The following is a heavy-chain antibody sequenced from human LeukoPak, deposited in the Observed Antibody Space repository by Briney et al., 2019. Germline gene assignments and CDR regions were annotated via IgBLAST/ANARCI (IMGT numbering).Heavy chain of an antibody. CDR3: TRGYCSGGSCQNWFDP. CDR1: GFTFGDYA. Sequence: TGGSLRLSCTASGFTFGDYAMSWFRQAPGKGLEWVGFIRSKAYGGTREYAASVKGRFTISRDDSKSIAYLQMNSLKTEDTAVYYCTRGYCSGGSCQNWFDPWGQGTLVTVSS. V-gene: IGHV3-49*03. CDR2: IRSKAYGGTR. J-gene: IGHJ5*02. D-gene: IGHD2-15*01.